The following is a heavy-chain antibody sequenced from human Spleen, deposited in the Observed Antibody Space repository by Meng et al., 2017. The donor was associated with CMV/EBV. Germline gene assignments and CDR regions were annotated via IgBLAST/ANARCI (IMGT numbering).Heavy chain of an antibody. V-gene: IGHV4-4*02. CDR2: IYHSGST. Sequence: QVQLQESGPGLVKPSGTLSLTCAGCGGSISSSNLWTWVRQVPGKGLEWIGEIYHSGSTNYNPSLKSRVTISVDKFKNQFSLKLGSVTAADTAVYYCARIERRRILKYCGSDCSTTDYWGQGTLVTVSS. CDR3: ARIERRRILKYCGSDCSTTDY. D-gene: IGHD2-21*02. J-gene: IGHJ4*02. CDR1: GGSISSSNL.